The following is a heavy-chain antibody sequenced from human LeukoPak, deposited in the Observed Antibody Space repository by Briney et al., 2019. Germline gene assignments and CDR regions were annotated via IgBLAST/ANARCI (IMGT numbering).Heavy chain of an antibody. Sequence: PGRSLRLSCAASGFTFSSYAMHWVRQAPGKGLEWVAVISYDGSNKYYADSVKGRFTISRDNSKNTLYLQMNSLRAEDTAVYYCAKLGCSGGSCHARGEDYWGQGTLVTVSS. V-gene: IGHV3-30*18. CDR3: AKLGCSGGSCHARGEDY. CDR1: GFTFSSYA. J-gene: IGHJ4*02. CDR2: ISYDGSNK. D-gene: IGHD2-15*01.